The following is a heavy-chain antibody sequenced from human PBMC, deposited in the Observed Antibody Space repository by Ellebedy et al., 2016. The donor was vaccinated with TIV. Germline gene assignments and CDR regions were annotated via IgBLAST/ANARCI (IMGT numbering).Heavy chain of an antibody. Sequence: GESLKISCAASGFTFSEHYMSWVRQAPGKGLEWVSFISSFSSYRNFADSVKGRFTISRDNAENSLYLQMNSLRVEDTAVYYCARLFRGVSGEWFDAWGQGTLVTVSS. CDR2: ISSFSSYR. CDR1: GFTFSEHY. J-gene: IGHJ5*02. D-gene: IGHD3-10*01. CDR3: ARLFRGVSGEWFDA. V-gene: IGHV3-11*06.